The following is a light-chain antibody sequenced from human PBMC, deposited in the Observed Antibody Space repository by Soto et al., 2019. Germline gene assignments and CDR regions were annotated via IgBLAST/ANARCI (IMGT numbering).Light chain of an antibody. CDR3: QQSYITPPT. V-gene: IGKV1-39*01. CDR1: QSISSY. Sequence: DIQMTQSPSSLSASVGDRVTITCRASQSISSYLNWYQQKPGKAPKLLIYAASSLQSGVPSRFSGSGSGTDFTLNISSLQPEDFATYYCQQSYITPPTFGGGTKVEIK. CDR2: AAS. J-gene: IGKJ4*01.